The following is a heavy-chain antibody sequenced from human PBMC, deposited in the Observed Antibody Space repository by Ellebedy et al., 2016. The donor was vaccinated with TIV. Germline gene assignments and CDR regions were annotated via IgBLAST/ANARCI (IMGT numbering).Heavy chain of an antibody. CDR3: ARELGSRQVVVVAPDY. CDR2: INPSGGST. D-gene: IGHD3-22*01. CDR1: GYTFTSYY. V-gene: IGHV1-46*01. J-gene: IGHJ4*02. Sequence: ASVKVSCXASGYTFTSYYMHWVRQAPGQGLEWMGIINPSGGSTSYAQKFQGRVTMTRDTSTSTVYMELSSLRSEDTAVYYCARELGSRQVVVVAPDYWGQGTLVTVSS.